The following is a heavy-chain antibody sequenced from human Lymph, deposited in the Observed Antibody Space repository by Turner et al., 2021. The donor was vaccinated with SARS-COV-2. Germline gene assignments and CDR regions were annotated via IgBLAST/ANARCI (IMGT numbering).Heavy chain of an antibody. V-gene: IGHV3-30*19. D-gene: IGHD2-21*01. CDR3: ARDKLQYILVDAFDV. CDR2: ISYDGRNE. Sequence: QVQLVQSGGGVVKPGGSLRPSCAASGFTFSTYGMHWVRQAPGKGLEWVAVISYDGRNEYYADSAKGRFTISRDNSKNTLSLQMNSLRAEDTAVYYCARDKLQYILVDAFDVWGQGTVVTISS. J-gene: IGHJ3*01. CDR1: GFTFSTYG.